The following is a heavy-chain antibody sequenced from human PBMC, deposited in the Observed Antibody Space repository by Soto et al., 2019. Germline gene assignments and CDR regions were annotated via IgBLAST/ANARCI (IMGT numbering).Heavy chain of an antibody. D-gene: IGHD4-17*01. CDR1: GGSFSGYY. CDR2: INHSGST. CDR3: ARDGYGDYAGVDY. J-gene: IGHJ4*02. Sequence: SETLSLTCAVYGGSFSGYYWSWIRQPPGKVLEWIGEINHSGSTNYNPSLKSRVTISVDTSKNQFSLKLSSVTAADTAVYYCARDGYGDYAGVDYWGQGTLVTVSS. V-gene: IGHV4-34*01.